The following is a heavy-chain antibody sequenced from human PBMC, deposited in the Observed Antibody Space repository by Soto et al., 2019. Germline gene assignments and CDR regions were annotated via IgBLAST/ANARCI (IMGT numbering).Heavy chain of an antibody. CDR3: ARGDYGTGGYPFPYFAY. CDR2: INPDSGAT. CDR1: GYSFTGYY. J-gene: IGHJ4*02. V-gene: IGHV1-2*02. D-gene: IGHD2-8*02. Sequence: HEHLVQSGAEVKRPGASLKVSCKASGYSFTGYYIHWVRQAPGQGLEWMGWINPDSGATNYAQNFQGRVTLTSDTSISTAYMDLTSLTSDDTAVYYCARGDYGTGGYPFPYFAYWGQGTLVIVSS.